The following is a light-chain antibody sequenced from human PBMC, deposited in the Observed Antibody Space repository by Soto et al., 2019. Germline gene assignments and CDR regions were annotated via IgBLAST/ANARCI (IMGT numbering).Light chain of an antibody. J-gene: IGKJ1*01. V-gene: IGKV3-20*01. CDR1: QSVSSSD. CDR3: HQYGISPPT. Sequence: EVVLTQSPGTLSLSPGERATLSCRASQSVSSSDLAWYQQKPGQAPRLLISGASNRATGTPDRFSGSGSWTDFTLTITSLEPEDFAVFYCHQYGISPPTFGQGTKVEI. CDR2: GAS.